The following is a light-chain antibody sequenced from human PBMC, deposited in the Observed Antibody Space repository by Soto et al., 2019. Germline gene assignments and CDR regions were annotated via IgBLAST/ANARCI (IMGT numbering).Light chain of an antibody. J-gene: IGLJ3*02. V-gene: IGLV2-14*01. Sequence: QSVLTQPASVSGSAGQSITISCTGTSSDVGGYDYVSWYQQHPGKAPKLMIYEVSNRPSGLSNRFSGSKSGNTASLTISGLQAEDEADYYCSSYTSTSTLVVFGGGTKVTVL. CDR3: SSYTSTSTLVV. CDR2: EVS. CDR1: SSDVGGYDY.